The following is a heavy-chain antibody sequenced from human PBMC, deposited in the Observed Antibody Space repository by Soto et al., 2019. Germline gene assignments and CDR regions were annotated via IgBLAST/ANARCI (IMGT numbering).Heavy chain of an antibody. CDR3: ARTYYYDSSGSHRYYYYYGMDV. D-gene: IGHD3-22*01. Sequence: AASVKVSCKASGGTFSSYAISWVRQAPGQGLEWMRGIIPIFGTANYAQKFQGRVTITADESTSTAYMELSSLRSEDTAVYYCARTYYYDSSGSHRYYYYYGMDVWGQGTTVTVSS. J-gene: IGHJ6*02. CDR1: GGTFSSYA. CDR2: IIPIFGTA. V-gene: IGHV1-69*13.